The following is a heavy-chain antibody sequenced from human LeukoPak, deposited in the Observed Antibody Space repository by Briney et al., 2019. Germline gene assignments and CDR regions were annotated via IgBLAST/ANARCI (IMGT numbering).Heavy chain of an antibody. CDR1: GYTFTSYY. V-gene: IGHV1-2*02. CDR3: AIVTTADGY. J-gene: IGHJ4*02. D-gene: IGHD4-17*01. CDR2: INPTHGGT. Sequence: GASVKVPCKASGYTFTSYYIHWVRQAPGQGLEWMGWINPTHGGTNFAQKFQGRVTMTRDTSITTAYMELTRLISDDTAMYYCAIVTTADGYWGQGTPLTVSS.